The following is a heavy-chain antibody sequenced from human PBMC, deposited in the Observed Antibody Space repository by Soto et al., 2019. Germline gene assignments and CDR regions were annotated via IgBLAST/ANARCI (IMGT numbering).Heavy chain of an antibody. CDR3: ARDPSDYGAFDI. V-gene: IGHV4-59*01. D-gene: IGHD4-17*01. Sequence: SETLSLTCTVSGGSISSYYWSWIRQPPGKGLEWIGYIYYSGSTNYNPSLKRRVTISVDTSKNQFSLKLSSVTAADTAVYYCARDPSDYGAFDIWGQGTMVTVSS. CDR1: GGSISSYY. CDR2: IYYSGST. J-gene: IGHJ3*02.